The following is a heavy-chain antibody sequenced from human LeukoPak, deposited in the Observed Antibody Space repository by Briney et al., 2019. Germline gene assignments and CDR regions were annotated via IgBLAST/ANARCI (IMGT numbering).Heavy chain of an antibody. CDR1: GGSFSGYY. Sequence: SETLSLTCAVYGGSFSGYYWSWIRQPPGKGLEWIGEINHSGSTNYNPSLKSRVTISVDTSKNQFSLKLSSVTAADTAVYYCARSHLYCSSTSCSPGYWGQGTLVTVSS. CDR3: ARSHLYCSSTSCSPGY. J-gene: IGHJ4*02. D-gene: IGHD2-2*01. V-gene: IGHV4-34*01. CDR2: INHSGST.